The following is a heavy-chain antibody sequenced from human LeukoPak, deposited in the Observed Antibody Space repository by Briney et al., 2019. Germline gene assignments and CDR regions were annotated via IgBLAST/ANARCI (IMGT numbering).Heavy chain of an antibody. CDR1: GYTFTSYY. CDR3: ARYFRITILGVVDNWFDP. CDR2: INPSSGST. D-gene: IGHD3-3*01. V-gene: IGHV1-46*01. J-gene: IGHJ5*02. Sequence: GASVKVSCKASGYTFTSYYMHWVRQAPGPGLEWMGIINPSSGSTSYAQKFQGRVTMTRDTSTSTDYMELSSLRSEDTAVYYCARYFRITILGVVDNWFDPWGQRTLVTVST.